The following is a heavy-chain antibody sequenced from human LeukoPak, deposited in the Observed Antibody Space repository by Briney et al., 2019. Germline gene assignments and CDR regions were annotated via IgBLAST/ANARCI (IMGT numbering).Heavy chain of an antibody. D-gene: IGHD3-10*01. Sequence: PGGSLRLSCVTSGFTFSRYSMRWVRQAPGKGLEWVSSIYFTGNYISYAGSVKGRFTISRDNDKNSLYLQMNSLRAEDTAVYYCAREFNTVGNFDYWGQGTLVTVSS. CDR2: IYFTGNYI. CDR1: GFTFSRYS. V-gene: IGHV3-21*01. J-gene: IGHJ4*02. CDR3: AREFNTVGNFDY.